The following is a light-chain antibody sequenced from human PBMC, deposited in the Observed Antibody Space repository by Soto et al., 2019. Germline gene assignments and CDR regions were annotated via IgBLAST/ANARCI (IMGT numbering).Light chain of an antibody. J-gene: IGKJ1*01. CDR1: QSISSL. V-gene: IGKV1-5*01. CDR2: DDS. Sequence: IKMTQSPSTLSASVGDRVTITCRASQSISSLLSWYQQKPGKAPKLLIFDDSILESGVPSRFSGSGYGTEFTLTISSLQPDDFATYYCQQYNSYAWTFGQGTIV. CDR3: QQYNSYAWT.